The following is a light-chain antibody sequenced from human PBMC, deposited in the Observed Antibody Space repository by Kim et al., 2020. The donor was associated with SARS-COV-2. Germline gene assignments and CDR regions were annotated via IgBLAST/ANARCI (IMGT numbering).Light chain of an antibody. V-gene: IGKV3-20*01. CDR2: GAS. J-gene: IGKJ2*01. CDR3: QQYGSSPRT. Sequence: EIVLTQSPGTLSLSPGERATLSCRASQSVSSSYLAWYQQKPVQAPRLLIYGASSRATGIPDRFSGSGSGTDFTLTISRLEPEDFAVYYCQQYGSSPRTLGQGTKLEI. CDR1: QSVSSSY.